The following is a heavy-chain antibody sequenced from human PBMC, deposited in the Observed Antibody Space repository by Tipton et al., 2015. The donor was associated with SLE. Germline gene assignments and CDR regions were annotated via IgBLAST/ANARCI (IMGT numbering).Heavy chain of an antibody. CDR1: GDSIGSTTYY. CDR2: IYYSGST. J-gene: IGHJ4*02. Sequence: TLSLTCTVSGDSIGSTTYYWGWIRQPPGKGLEWVGSIYYSGSTYYNPSLKSRVIISVDTSKNQFSLKLSSVTAADTAVYYCARQHASSITGSQKHFDYWGQGTLVTVSS. CDR3: ARQHASSITGSQKHFDY. D-gene: IGHD1-20*01. V-gene: IGHV4-39*01.